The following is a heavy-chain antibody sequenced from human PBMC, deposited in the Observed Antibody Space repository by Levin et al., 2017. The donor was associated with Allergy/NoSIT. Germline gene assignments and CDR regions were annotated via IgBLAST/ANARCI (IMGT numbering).Heavy chain of an antibody. CDR1: GFTFTTYA. Sequence: SCVASGFTFTTYAMIWVRQVPGTGLEWVSLISASGLNTYYADSVKGRFIISRDNSKNTLYLKMNSLRADDTAVYYCGKTHPTIYSDSSGPNALDVWGQGTTVTVSS. D-gene: IGHD3-22*01. CDR2: ISASGLNT. CDR3: GKTHPTIYSDSSGPNALDV. J-gene: IGHJ6*02. V-gene: IGHV3-23*01.